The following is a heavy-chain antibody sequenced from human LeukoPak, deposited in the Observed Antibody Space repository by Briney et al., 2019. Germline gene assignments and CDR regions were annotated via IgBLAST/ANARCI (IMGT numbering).Heavy chain of an antibody. CDR3: ARVANYDSLVETFAFDI. Sequence: GASVKVSCKASGYTFTSYYMHWVRQAPGQGLEWMGIINSSGGSTSYAQKFQGRVTITADESTSTAYMELSSLRSEDTAVYYCARVANYDSLVETFAFDIWGQGTMVTVSS. D-gene: IGHD3-22*01. CDR2: INSSGGST. CDR1: GYTFTSYY. J-gene: IGHJ3*02. V-gene: IGHV1-46*01.